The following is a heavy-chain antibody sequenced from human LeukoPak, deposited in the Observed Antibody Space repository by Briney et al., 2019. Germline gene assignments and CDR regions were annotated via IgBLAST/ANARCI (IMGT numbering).Heavy chain of an antibody. CDR2: IYTSGST. Sequence: SETLSLICTALGGAISSGSYYWSWIREPAGKGLEWIGRIYTSGSTNYNPSLTSRVTISVDTSKNQYTRKLSSVTAADTAVDYCARDYGTGFDYWGQGTLVTVSS. CDR1: GGAISSGSYY. D-gene: IGHD3/OR15-3a*01. V-gene: IGHV4-61*02. J-gene: IGHJ4*02. CDR3: ARDYGTGFDY.